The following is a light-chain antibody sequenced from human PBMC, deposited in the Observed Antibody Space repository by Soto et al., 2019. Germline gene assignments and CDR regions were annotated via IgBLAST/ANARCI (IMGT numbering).Light chain of an antibody. J-gene: IGKJ4*01. CDR3: QQANSFPLT. CDR1: QSISSW. CDR2: KAS. V-gene: IGKV1-5*03. Sequence: DIQMTQSPSTLSASVGDRVTITCRASQSISSWLAWYQQKPGKPPNLLIYKASSLHSGIPSRFSGSGSGTDFTLTISSLQPEDFATYYCQQANSFPLTFGGGTKVDIK.